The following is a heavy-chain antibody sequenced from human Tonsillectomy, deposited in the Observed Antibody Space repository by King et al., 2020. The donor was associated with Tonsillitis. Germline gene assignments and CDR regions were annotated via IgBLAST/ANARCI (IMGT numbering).Heavy chain of an antibody. V-gene: IGHV3-33*08. CDR1: GFTFSMYG. D-gene: IGHD6-19*01. Sequence: VQLVESGGGVVQPGRSLRLSCVASGFTFSMYGMHWVRQAPGKGLEWLAIIWYDGSDKYYSDSVKGRFTMSRDNSKNTVYLQMDSLRAEDTAVYYCARDQRYSSGWYGYIEHWGQGTLVTVSS. CDR2: IWYDGSDK. CDR3: ARDQRYSSGWYGYIEH. J-gene: IGHJ4*02.